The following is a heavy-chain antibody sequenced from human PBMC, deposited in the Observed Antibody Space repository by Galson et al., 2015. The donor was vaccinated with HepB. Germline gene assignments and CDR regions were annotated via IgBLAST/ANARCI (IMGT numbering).Heavy chain of an antibody. D-gene: IGHD2-15*01. CDR3: ARGSNPGLKGGY. CDR1: GGSISSYY. CDR2: IYYSGST. Sequence: ETLSLTCTVSGGSISSYYWSWIRQPPGKGLEWIGYIYYSGSTDYNPSLKSRVTISVDTSKNQFSLELSSVTAADTAVYYCARGSNPGLKGGYWGQGTLVTVSS. V-gene: IGHV4-59*01. J-gene: IGHJ4*02.